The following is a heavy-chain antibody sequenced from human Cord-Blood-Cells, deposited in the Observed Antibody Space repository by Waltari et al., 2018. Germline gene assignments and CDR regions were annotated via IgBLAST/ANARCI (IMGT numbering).Heavy chain of an antibody. CDR2: IKQDGSDK. V-gene: IGHV3-7*01. J-gene: IGHJ4*02. D-gene: IGHD3-22*01. CDR3: ARSYYDSSGYFDY. Sequence: EVQLVESGGGLVQPGGSLRLSCAASGFTFSSYWMSWVRQAPGKGLEGVASIKQDGSDKYYVDSGKGRFTISRDNAKNSLYLQMNSLRAEDTAVYYCARSYYDSSGYFDYWGQGTLVTVSS. CDR1: GFTFSSYW.